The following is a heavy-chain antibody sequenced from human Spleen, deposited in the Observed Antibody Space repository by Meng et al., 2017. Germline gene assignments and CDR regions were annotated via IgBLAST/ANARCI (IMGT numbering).Heavy chain of an antibody. CDR1: GYNFPDYW. Sequence: QGRLGQSGAEVKKPGASVKVSCKPSGYNFPDYWLHWVRRAPGQGLEWMGRIDPKSGDTHYAQRFQGRVTMTGDTSISTAYMELSGLRSDDTAMYYCVRDEDISAAGKLFGDYWGQGTLVTVSS. CDR2: IDPKSGDT. CDR3: VRDEDISAAGKLFGDY. D-gene: IGHD6-13*01. V-gene: IGHV1-2*06. J-gene: IGHJ4*02.